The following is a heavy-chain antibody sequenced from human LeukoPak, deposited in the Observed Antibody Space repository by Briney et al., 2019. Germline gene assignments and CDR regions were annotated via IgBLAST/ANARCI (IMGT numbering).Heavy chain of an antibody. CDR1: GDSVSSNSVA. CDR2: TYLRSKWSS. CDR3: ARYYYYGMAV. J-gene: IGHJ6*02. Sequence: SQTLSLTCAISGDSVSSNSVAWNWIRLSPSRGLEWLGRTYLRSKWSSDYAVSVKSRITINPDTSKNQFSLQLNSVTPEDSAVYYCARYYYYGMAVWGQGTTVTVSS. V-gene: IGHV6-1*01.